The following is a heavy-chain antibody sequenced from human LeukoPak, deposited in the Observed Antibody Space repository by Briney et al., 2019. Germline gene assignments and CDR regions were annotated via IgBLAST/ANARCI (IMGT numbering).Heavy chain of an antibody. D-gene: IGHD6-13*01. CDR3: ARRRIAAAGYYFDY. J-gene: IGHJ4*02. CDR1: GYTFTSYG. CDR2: ISAYNGNT. Sequence: GASVKVSCKASGYTFTSYGISWVRQAPGQGLEWMGWISAYNGNTNYAQKLQGRATMTTDTSTSTAYMELRSLRSDDTAVYYCARRRIAAAGYYFDYWGQGTLVTVSS. V-gene: IGHV1-18*01.